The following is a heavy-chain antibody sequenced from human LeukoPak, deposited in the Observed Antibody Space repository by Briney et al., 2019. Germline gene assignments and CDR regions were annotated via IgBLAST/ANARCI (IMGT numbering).Heavy chain of an antibody. J-gene: IGHJ4*02. Sequence: GASVKVSCKASGYTFTSYALTWVRQAPGQGLEGMGYIDPYNGNTNYAQKFQGRVTMTTDRSTNTGYMDLRSLRSDDTAVYYCARVRRGYNGILRYWGQGALVTVSS. V-gene: IGHV1-18*01. CDR1: GYTFTSYA. D-gene: IGHD1-1*01. CDR3: ARVRRGYNGILRY. CDR2: IDPYNGNT.